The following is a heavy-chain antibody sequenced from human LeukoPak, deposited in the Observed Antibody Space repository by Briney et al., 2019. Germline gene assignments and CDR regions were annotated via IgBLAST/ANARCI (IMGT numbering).Heavy chain of an antibody. D-gene: IGHD1-7*01. CDR2: MNPNSGNT. V-gene: IGHV1-8*03. CDR3: ARAPSWNYNRYYYYYVDV. Sequence: ASVKVSCKTSGYTFTNFDIHWVRQASGHGLESMGWMNPNSGNTGYAQKFQGRVTISRNTSRSTAYMELSSLRSEDTAVYYCARAPSWNYNRYYYYYVDVWGRGTTVTVSS. J-gene: IGHJ6*03. CDR1: GYTFTNFD.